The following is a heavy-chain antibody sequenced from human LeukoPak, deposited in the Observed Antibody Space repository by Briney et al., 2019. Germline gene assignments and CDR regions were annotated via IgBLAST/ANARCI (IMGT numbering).Heavy chain of an antibody. D-gene: IGHD6-13*01. CDR2: IYYSGST. V-gene: IGHV4-59*01. CDR1: GDSISSYY. Sequence: SETLSLTCTVSGDSISSYYWSWIRQPPGKGLEWIGYIYYSGSTKYNPSLKSRVTISVDTSKNQFSLKLSSVTAADTAVYYCARTYSSSWYRFDYWGQGTLVTVSS. CDR3: ARTYSSSWYRFDY. J-gene: IGHJ4*02.